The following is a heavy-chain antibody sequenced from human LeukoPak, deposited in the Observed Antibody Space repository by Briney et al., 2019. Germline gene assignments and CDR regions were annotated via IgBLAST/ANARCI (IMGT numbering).Heavy chain of an antibody. J-gene: IGHJ4*02. Sequence: GGSLRLSCAASGFTFNSYGMHWVRRAPGKGLEWVTFIRYDGSNKYYADSVKGRFTISRDNSKNTLYLQINSLRVEDTAVYYCARDQLGAVLYFDYWGQGALVTVSS. V-gene: IGHV3-30*02. CDR3: ARDQLGAVLYFDY. CDR1: GFTFNSYG. D-gene: IGHD1-1*01. CDR2: IRYDGSNK.